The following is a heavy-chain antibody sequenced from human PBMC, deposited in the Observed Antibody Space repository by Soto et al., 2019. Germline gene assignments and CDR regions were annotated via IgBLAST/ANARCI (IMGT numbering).Heavy chain of an antibody. CDR2: IWYDGSNK. J-gene: IGHJ6*02. CDR1: GFTFSSYG. D-gene: IGHD6-6*01. V-gene: IGHV3-33*01. Sequence: PGGSLRLSCAASGFTFSSYGMHWVRQAPGKGLEWVAVIWYDGSNKYYADSVKGRFTISRDNSKNTLYLQMNSLRAEDTAVYYCARRSVAARRGYYYYGMDVWGQGTTVTVSS. CDR3: ARRSVAARRGYYYYGMDV.